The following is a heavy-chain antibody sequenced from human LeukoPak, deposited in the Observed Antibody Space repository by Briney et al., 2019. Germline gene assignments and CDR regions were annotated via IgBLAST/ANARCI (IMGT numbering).Heavy chain of an antibody. CDR2: ISAYNGNT. CDR1: GYTFTSYG. D-gene: IGHD3-10*01. V-gene: IGHV1-18*01. J-gene: IGHJ4*02. Sequence: ASVKVSCKASGYTFTSYGISWVRQAPGQGLEWMGWISAYNGNTNYAQKLQGRVTMTTDTSTSTAYMELRSLRSDDTAVYYCASMVRGVYYFDYWGQGTLVTVSS. CDR3: ASMVRGVYYFDY.